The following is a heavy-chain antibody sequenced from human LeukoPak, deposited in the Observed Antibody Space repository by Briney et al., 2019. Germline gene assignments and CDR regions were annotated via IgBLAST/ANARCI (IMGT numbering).Heavy chain of an antibody. V-gene: IGHV4-59*01. CDR3: ARGRASSWSPFTY. D-gene: IGHD6-19*01. CDR2: INYSGST. Sequence: SETLSLTCTVSGGSISSYYWSWIRQPPGKGLEWIGDINYSGSTTYNPSLTSRVTISVDTSKNQFSLKLNSVTAADTAVYYCARGRASSWSPFTYWGQGILVTVSA. J-gene: IGHJ4*02. CDR1: GGSISSYY.